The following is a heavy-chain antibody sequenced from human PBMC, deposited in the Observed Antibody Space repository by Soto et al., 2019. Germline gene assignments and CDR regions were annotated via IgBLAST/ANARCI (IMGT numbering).Heavy chain of an antibody. V-gene: IGHV4-59*01. CDR1: GGSINNYY. Sequence: PSETLSLTCAVSGGSINNYYWSWIRQPPGKGLEWIGYIYYSGSTNYRPSLRSRVTMSVDTSKNQYSLRLTSVTAADAAVYFCARSSGWYDPSFDYWGQGTLVTVSS. D-gene: IGHD6-13*01. CDR3: ARSSGWYDPSFDY. J-gene: IGHJ4*02. CDR2: IYYSGST.